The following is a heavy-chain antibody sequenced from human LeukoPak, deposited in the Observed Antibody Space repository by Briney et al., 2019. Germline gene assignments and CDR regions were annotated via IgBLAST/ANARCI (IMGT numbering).Heavy chain of an antibody. CDR2: INPSGGSI. V-gene: IGHV1-46*01. J-gene: IGHJ5*02. CDR3: ASSNYSDSSSYYYAWFDP. Sequence: ASVKVSCKASGYTFTSYYMHWVRQAPGQGLEWMGIINPSGGSISYAQKFQGRVTMTRDTSTSTVYMELSSLRSEDTAVYYCASSNYSDSSSYYYAWFDPWGQGTLVTVSS. D-gene: IGHD3-22*01. CDR1: GYTFTSYY.